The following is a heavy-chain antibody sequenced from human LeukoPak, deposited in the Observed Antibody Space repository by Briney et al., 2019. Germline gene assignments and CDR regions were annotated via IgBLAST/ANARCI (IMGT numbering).Heavy chain of an antibody. J-gene: IGHJ3*02. CDR1: GFIFNNYD. V-gene: IGHV3-23*01. CDR2: FSGSDTIT. CDR3: AKKRGTSGSRSDGFDI. Sequence: GGSLRLSCEASGFIFNNYDLNWVRLAPGKGLDWVSTFSGSDTITYYADSVKGRFTISRDNYKNTLYLQMNSLRAEDKALYYCAKKRGTSGSRSDGFDIWGQGTMVTGSS. D-gene: IGHD3-10*01.